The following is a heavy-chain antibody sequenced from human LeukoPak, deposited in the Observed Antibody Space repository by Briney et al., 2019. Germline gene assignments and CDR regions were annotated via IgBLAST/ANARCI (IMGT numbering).Heavy chain of an antibody. CDR2: IRYDGSNK. CDR3: AKAEYCSGGSCYLVGGDY. J-gene: IGHJ4*02. Sequence: GGSLRLSCAASGFTFSSYGMHWVRQAPGKGLEWVAFIRYDGSNKYYADSVKGRFTISRDNSKNTLYLQMNSLRAEDTAVYYCAKAEYCSGGSCYLVGGDYWGQGTLVTVSS. V-gene: IGHV3-30*02. CDR1: GFTFSSYG. D-gene: IGHD2-15*01.